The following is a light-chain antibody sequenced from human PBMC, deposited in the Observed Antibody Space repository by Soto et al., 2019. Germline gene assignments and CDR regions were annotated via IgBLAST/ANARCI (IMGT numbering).Light chain of an antibody. J-gene: IGLJ1*01. CDR3: SSYKSSTTAYV. V-gene: IGLV2-14*01. CDR2: EVS. Sequence: QSALTQPASVSGSPGQSITISCTGTSXDVGAFNYVSWYQQRPGKAPKLMIYEVSDRPSGVSNRFSGSKSGNTASLTISGLQAEDEADYYCSSYKSSTTAYVFGTGTKVTVL. CDR1: SXDVGAFNY.